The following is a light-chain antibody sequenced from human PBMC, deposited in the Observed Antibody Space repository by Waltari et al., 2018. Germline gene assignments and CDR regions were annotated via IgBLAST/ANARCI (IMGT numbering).Light chain of an antibody. CDR2: KTS. Sequence: DIELTQPPSFLSASVGDRVTITCRASHTLNTWLAWYQQKPGKPPRVLIYKTSTLETGVPSRFSGSASGTEFTLTISSLQPDDSATYYCQQYNSYSTFGQGTKLEIK. J-gene: IGKJ2*01. CDR1: HTLNTW. V-gene: IGKV1-5*03. CDR3: QQYNSYST.